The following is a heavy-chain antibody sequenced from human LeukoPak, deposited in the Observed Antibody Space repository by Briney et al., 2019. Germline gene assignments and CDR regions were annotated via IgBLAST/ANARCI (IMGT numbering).Heavy chain of an antibody. J-gene: IGHJ4*02. CDR1: GFTFTNYL. CDR2: IKEDGSGK. V-gene: IGHV3-7*01. CDR3: ARDRTAYSYGTFFDY. Sequence: AGGSLRLSCATSGFTFTNYLMSWVRQTPGKGLEWVANIKEDGSGKWYVDSVRGRFTISRDNAKNSLYLQMNSLRAEDTAVYYCARDRTAYSYGTFFDYWGQGTLVTVSS. D-gene: IGHD5-18*01.